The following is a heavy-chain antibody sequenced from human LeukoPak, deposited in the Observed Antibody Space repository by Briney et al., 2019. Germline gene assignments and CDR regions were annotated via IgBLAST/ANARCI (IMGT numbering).Heavy chain of an antibody. CDR2: ISYDGSNK. CDR3: AKVGLYCSGGSCYGGSFDY. J-gene: IGHJ4*02. CDR1: GFTFSSYA. Sequence: PGGSLRLSCAASGFTFSSYAMHWVRQAPGKGLEWVAVISYDGSNKYYADSVKGRFTISRDNSKNTLYLQMNSLRAEDTAVYYCAKVGLYCSGGSCYGGSFDYWGQGTLVTVSS. V-gene: IGHV3-30*04. D-gene: IGHD2-15*01.